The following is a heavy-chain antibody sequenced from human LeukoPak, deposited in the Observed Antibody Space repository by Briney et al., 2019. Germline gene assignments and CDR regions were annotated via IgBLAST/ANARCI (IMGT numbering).Heavy chain of an antibody. Sequence: ASVTVSCKASGYTFTSYGISWVRQAPGQGLEWMGWISAYNGNTNYAQKLQGRVTMTTDTSTSTAYMELRSLRSDDTAVYYCARGPRVDYDFWSGYYKYNWFDPWGQGTLVTVSS. CDR2: ISAYNGNT. CDR3: ARGPRVDYDFWSGYYKYNWFDP. V-gene: IGHV1-18*01. CDR1: GYTFTSYG. D-gene: IGHD3-3*01. J-gene: IGHJ5*02.